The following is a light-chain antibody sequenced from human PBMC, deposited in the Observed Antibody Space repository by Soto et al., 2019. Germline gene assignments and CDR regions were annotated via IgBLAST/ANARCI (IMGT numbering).Light chain of an antibody. V-gene: IGKV3-15*01. Sequence: EIVLTQSPTTLSVSPGERATLSCRASQTISSNLAWYQQKPGQPLSLLIYDASTRATGVSGRFSGSGSGTEFTLTICSLQSEDFAIYYCQQYNQWPPLTFGGGTKVEI. CDR2: DAS. J-gene: IGKJ4*01. CDR1: QTISSN. CDR3: QQYNQWPPLT.